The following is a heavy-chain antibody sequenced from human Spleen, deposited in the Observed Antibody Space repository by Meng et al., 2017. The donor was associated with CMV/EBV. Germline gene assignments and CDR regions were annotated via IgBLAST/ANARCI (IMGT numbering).Heavy chain of an antibody. CDR2: INQDASQK. CDR1: EFTFSSHW. V-gene: IGHV3-7*03. CDR3: ARDKRGYSYN. J-gene: IGHJ4*02. D-gene: IGHD5-18*01. Sequence: GESLKISCVVSEFTFSSHWMTWVRQAPGKALEWVANINQDASQKNYVDSVEGRFTISRDNAKNSMYLQMNSLRAEDTAVYYCARDKRGYSYNWGQGTLVTVSS.